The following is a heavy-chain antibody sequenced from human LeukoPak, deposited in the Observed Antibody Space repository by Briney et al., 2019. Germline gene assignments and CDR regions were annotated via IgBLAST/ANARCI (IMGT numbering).Heavy chain of an antibody. CDR2: INPSGGST. CDR3: ATDRGGGSGYYPYFDY. V-gene: IGHV1-46*01. Sequence: ASVTVSYKASGYIFTSYYMHWVRQAPGQGLEWMGMINPSGGSTSYAQKFQGRVTMTRDTYTSTVYMELSSLRFEATAVYYCATDRGGGSGYYPYFDYWGQGTLVTVSS. CDR1: GYIFTSYY. D-gene: IGHD3-22*01. J-gene: IGHJ4*02.